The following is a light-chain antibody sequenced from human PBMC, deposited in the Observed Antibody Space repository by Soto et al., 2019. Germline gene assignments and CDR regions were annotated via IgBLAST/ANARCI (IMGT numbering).Light chain of an antibody. V-gene: IGKV1-5*03. CDR1: QSISSW. Sequence: DIQMTQSPSTLSASVGDRVTITCRASQSISSWLAWYQQKPGKAPKLLIYKASSLEGGVPSRFSGSGSGAEFTLTISSLQPDDFATYYCQQYSSYSRWTFGQGTKGEIK. CDR2: KAS. J-gene: IGKJ1*01. CDR3: QQYSSYSRWT.